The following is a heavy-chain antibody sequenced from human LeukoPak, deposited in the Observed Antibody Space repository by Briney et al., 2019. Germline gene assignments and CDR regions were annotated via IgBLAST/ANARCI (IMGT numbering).Heavy chain of an antibody. J-gene: IGHJ4*02. CDR3: ARGRSRLRLGELSFFGY. V-gene: IGHV4-34*01. CDR1: GGSFSGYY. CDR2: INHSGST. Sequence: PSETLSLTCAVYGGSFSGYYWSWIRQPPGKGLEWIGEINHSGSTNYNPSLKSRVTISVDTSKNQFSLKLSSVTAADTAVYYCARGRSRLRLGELSFFGYWGQGTLVTVSS. D-gene: IGHD3-16*02.